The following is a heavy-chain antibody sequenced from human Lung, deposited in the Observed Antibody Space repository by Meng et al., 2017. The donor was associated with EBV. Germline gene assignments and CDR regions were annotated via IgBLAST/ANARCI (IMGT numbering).Heavy chain of an antibody. D-gene: IGHD2/OR15-2a*01. CDR1: GYTFSTYT. V-gene: IGHV7-4-1*02. CDR3: ARGGNFDP. CDR2: ISTNTGTP. J-gene: IGHJ5*02. Sequence: HVQVVRLGSELKKPRAPVKVLCKASGYTFSTYTINWVRQAHGRGLEWMGWISTNTGTPTYTQGFTGRFVFSLDTSVSTAYLQISSLKAEDTAVYYCARGGNFDPWGQGTLVTVSS.